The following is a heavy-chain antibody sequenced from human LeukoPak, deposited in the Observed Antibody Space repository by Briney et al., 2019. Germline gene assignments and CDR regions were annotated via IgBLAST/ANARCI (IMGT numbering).Heavy chain of an antibody. CDR1: GYTFTSYD. D-gene: IGHD2-2*01. CDR3: ARIGSYAVMPELDY. V-gene: IGHV1-18*01. J-gene: IGHJ4*02. Sequence: ASVKVSCKASGYTFTSYDINWVRQAPGQGLEWMGWISAYNGNTNYAQKLQGRVTMTTDTSTSTAYMELRSLRSDDTAVYYCARIGSYAVMPELDYWGQGTLVTVSS. CDR2: ISAYNGNT.